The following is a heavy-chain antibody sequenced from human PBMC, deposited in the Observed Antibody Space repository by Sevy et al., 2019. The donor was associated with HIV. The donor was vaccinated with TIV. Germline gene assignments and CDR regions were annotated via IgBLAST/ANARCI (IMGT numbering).Heavy chain of an antibody. V-gene: IGHV3-9*01. CDR1: GFTFDDYA. CDR2: LRRNSGTM. CDR3: VKDKVDGDSGYGLFDF. D-gene: IGHD5-12*01. J-gene: IGHJ4*02. Sequence: GGSLRLSCAASGFTFDDYAMHWVRQAPGKGLEWVSGLRRNSGTMGSAEPVKGRFTISRDNARNSLYLQMNSLRAEDTASYYCVKDKVDGDSGYGLFDFWGQGTLVTVSS.